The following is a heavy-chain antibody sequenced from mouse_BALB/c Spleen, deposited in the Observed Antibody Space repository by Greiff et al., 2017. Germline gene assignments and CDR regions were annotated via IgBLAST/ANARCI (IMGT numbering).Heavy chain of an antibody. Sequence: EVKLVESGGGLVKPGGSLKLSCAASGFTFSDYYMYWVRQTPEKRLEWVATISDGGSYTYYPDSVKGRFTISRDNAKNNLYLQMSSLKSEDTAMYYCARDRSTGDYYAMDYWGQGTSVTVSS. J-gene: IGHJ4*01. D-gene: IGHD4-1*01. CDR2: ISDGGSYT. V-gene: IGHV5-4*02. CDR3: ARDRSTGDYYAMDY. CDR1: GFTFSDYY.